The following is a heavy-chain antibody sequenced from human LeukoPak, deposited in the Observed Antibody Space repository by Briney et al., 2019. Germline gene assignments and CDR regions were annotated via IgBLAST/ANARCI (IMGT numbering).Heavy chain of an antibody. J-gene: IGHJ4*02. D-gene: IGHD2-2*02. V-gene: IGHV1-2*02. CDR1: GYTFTGYY. CDR3: ARSRVIVVVPAAIGGDFDY. Sequence: ASVKVSCKASGYTFTGYYMHWVRQAPGQGLEWMGWINPNSGGTNYAQKFQGRVTMTRDTSISTAYMELSRLRSDDTAVYYCARSRVIVVVPAAIGGDFDYWGQGTLVTVSS. CDR2: INPNSGGT.